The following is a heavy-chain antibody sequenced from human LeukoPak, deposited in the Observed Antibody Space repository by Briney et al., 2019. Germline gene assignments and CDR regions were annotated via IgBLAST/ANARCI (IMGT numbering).Heavy chain of an antibody. CDR3: ARVTGYMIEDYFDY. CDR1: GGPISSYY. Sequence: PSETLSLTCTVSGGPISSYYWSWIRQPPGKGLEWIGYIYYSGSTNYNPSLKSRVTISVDTSKNQFSLRLSSVTAADTAVYYCARVTGYMIEDYFDYWGQGTLVTVSS. CDR2: IYYSGST. D-gene: IGHD3-22*01. V-gene: IGHV4-59*01. J-gene: IGHJ4*02.